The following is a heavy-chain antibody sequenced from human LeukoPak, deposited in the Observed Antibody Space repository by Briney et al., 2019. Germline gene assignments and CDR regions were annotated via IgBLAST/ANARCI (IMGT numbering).Heavy chain of an antibody. CDR2: ISSSSSYI. V-gene: IGHV3-21*01. D-gene: IGHD3-22*01. CDR3: ARGTLGVVITPAGAFDI. CDR1: GFTFSSYS. Sequence: PGGSLRLSCAASGFTFSSYSMNWVRQAPGKGLEWVSSISSSSSYIYYADSVKGRFTISRDNAKNSLYLQMNSLRAEDTAVYYCARGTLGVVITPAGAFDIWGQGTMVTVSS. J-gene: IGHJ3*02.